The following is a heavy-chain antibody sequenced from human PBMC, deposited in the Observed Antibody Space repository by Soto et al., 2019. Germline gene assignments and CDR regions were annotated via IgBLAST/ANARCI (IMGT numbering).Heavy chain of an antibody. CDR3: ARDSSVVPAAITFDFWSGPKGFDP. V-gene: IGHV3-30-3*01. CDR1: GFTFSSYA. J-gene: IGHJ5*02. D-gene: IGHD3-3*01. CDR2: ISYDGSNK. Sequence: PGGSLRLSCAASGFTFSSYAMHWVRQAPGKGLEWVAVISYDGSNKYYADSVKGRFTISRDNSKNTLYLQMSSLRAEDTAVYYCARDSSVVPAAITFDFWSGPKGFDPWGQGTLVTVSS.